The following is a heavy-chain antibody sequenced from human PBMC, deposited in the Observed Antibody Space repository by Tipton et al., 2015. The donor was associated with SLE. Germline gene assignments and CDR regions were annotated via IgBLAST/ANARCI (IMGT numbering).Heavy chain of an antibody. CDR3: ARLRGWLQVDY. CDR1: GFTFSTYA. D-gene: IGHD5-24*01. CDR2: INHSGST. Sequence: LRLSCTASGFTFSTYAMSWIRQPPGKGLEWIGEINHSGSTNYNPSLKSRVTISVDTSKNQFSLKLGSVTAADTAVYYCARLRGWLQVDYWGQGTLVTVSS. J-gene: IGHJ4*02. V-gene: IGHV4-34*01.